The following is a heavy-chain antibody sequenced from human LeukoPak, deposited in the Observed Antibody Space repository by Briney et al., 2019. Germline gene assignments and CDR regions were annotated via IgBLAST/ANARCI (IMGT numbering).Heavy chain of an antibody. CDR3: ARHVRKRGIAVAGTPGWFDP. CDR1: GGSISSSNW. CDR2: IYHSGST. V-gene: IGHV4-4*02. D-gene: IGHD6-19*01. J-gene: IGHJ5*02. Sequence: ASGTLSLTCAVSGGSISSSNWWSWVRQPPGKGLEWIGEIYHSGSTNYNPSLKSRVTISVDKSKNQFSLKLSSVTAADTAVYYCARHVRKRGIAVAGTPGWFDPWGQGTLVTVSS.